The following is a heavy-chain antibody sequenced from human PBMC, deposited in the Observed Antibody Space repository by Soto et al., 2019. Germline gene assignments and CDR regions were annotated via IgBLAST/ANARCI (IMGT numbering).Heavy chain of an antibody. J-gene: IGHJ6*02. CDR1: GGSISSYY. V-gene: IGHV4-59*01. CDR3: ARANSSGWYPPLYYYYGMDV. CDR2: IYYSGST. Sequence: SETLSLTCTVSGGSISSYYWSWIRQPPGKGLEWIGYIYYSGSTNYNPSLKSRVTISVDTPKNQFSLKLSSVTAADTAVYYCARANSSGWYPPLYYYYGMDVWGQGTTVTVS. D-gene: IGHD6-19*01.